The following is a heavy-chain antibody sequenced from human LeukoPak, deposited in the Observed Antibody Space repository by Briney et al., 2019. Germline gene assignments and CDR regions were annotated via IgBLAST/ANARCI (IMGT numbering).Heavy chain of an antibody. Sequence: PGGSLRLSCAASGFTFSSYAMSWVRQAPGKGLEWVSAISGSGGSTYYADSVEGRFTISRDNSKNTLYLQMNSLRAEDTAVYYCAKSYRRNYYDSSGYSSHFDYWGQGTLVTVSS. CDR2: ISGSGGST. CDR3: AKSYRRNYYDSSGYSSHFDY. V-gene: IGHV3-23*01. J-gene: IGHJ4*02. D-gene: IGHD3-22*01. CDR1: GFTFSSYA.